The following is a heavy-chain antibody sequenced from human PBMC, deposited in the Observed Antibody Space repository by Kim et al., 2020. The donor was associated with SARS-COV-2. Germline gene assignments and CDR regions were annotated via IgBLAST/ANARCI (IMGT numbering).Heavy chain of an antibody. D-gene: IGHD2-21*01. V-gene: IGHV1-18*04. J-gene: IGHJ5*02. Sequence: ASVKVSCKASGYAFNNYILIWLRQAPGQGPEWMGWINPFNGDTKYAQKFQGRVIMTTDTSTDTGYMELRSLRSDDTAVYYCAREGIVVPLFDPRGQGTLV. CDR3: AREGIVVPLFDP. CDR1: GYAFNNYI. CDR2: INPFNGDT.